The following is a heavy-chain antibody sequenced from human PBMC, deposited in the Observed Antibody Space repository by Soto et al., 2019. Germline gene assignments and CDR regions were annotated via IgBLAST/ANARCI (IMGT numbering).Heavy chain of an antibody. CDR2: VYPGDSDT. J-gene: IGHJ5*02. CDR3: ARLQGDCCSNTGYANWFAP. CDR1: GYSFTDSW. Sequence: PGESLKISCQGSGYSFTDSWIGWVRQMPGKGLEWVGVVYPGDSDTTYSPSFQGQVTISADKSISTAYLQWSSLKASDTAMYYCARLQGDCCSNTGYANWFAPWGQGTLVTVSS. D-gene: IGHD2-21*01. V-gene: IGHV5-51*01.